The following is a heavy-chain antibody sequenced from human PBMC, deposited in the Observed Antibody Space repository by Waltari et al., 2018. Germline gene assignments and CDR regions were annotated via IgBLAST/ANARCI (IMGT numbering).Heavy chain of an antibody. J-gene: IGHJ5*02. CDR1: GGTFSSYA. Sequence: QVQLVQSGAEVKKPGSSVKVSCKASGGTFSSYAISWVRQAPGQGLEWMGGIIPIFVTANYAQKFQGRVTITADESTSTAYMELSSLRSEDTAVYYCARATFSGWYRQGENWFDPWGQGTLVTVSS. CDR2: IIPIFVTA. V-gene: IGHV1-69*01. CDR3: ARATFSGWYRQGENWFDP. D-gene: IGHD6-19*01.